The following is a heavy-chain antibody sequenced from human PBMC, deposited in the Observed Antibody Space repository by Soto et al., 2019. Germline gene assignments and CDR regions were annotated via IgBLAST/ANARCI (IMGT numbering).Heavy chain of an antibody. CDR1: GFTFSSYG. D-gene: IGHD6-13*01. Sequence: GGSLRLSCAASGFTFSSYGMHWVRQAPGKGLEWVAVISYDGSNKYYADSVKGRFTISRDNSKNTLYLQMNSLRAEDTAVYYCAKDRSWYFDYWGQGTLVTVSS. J-gene: IGHJ4*02. CDR2: ISYDGSNK. CDR3: AKDRSWYFDY. V-gene: IGHV3-30*18.